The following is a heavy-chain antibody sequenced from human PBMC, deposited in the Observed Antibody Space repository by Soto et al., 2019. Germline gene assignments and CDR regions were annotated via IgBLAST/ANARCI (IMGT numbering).Heavy chain of an antibody. V-gene: IGHV4-59*01. CDR2: IYYSGST. D-gene: IGHD3-10*01. J-gene: IGHJ5*02. CDR3: ARDPGSGSYYGWFDP. CDR1: GGSISSYY. Sequence: SETLSLTCTVSGGSISSYYWSWIRQPPDKGLERIGYIYYSGSTNYNPSPKSRVTISVDTSKNQFSLKLSSVTAAYTAVYYCARDPGSGSYYGWFDPWGQGTLVTVSS.